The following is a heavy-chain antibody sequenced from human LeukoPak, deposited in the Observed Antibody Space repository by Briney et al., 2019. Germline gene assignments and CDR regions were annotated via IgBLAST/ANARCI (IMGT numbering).Heavy chain of an antibody. V-gene: IGHV4-59*01. CDR3: ARGTVIEY. J-gene: IGHJ4*02. CDR2: IYYSGST. D-gene: IGHD4-17*01. CDR1: GGSISGYY. Sequence: SETLSLTCTVSGGSISGYYWSWIRQPPGKGLEYIGYIYYSGSTNYNPSLKSRVTISIDTSKNQFSLKLTSVTAADTAVYYCARGTVIEYWGQGTLVTVSS.